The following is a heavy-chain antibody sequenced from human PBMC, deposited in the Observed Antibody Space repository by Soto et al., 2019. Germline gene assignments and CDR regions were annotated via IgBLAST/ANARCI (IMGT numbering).Heavy chain of an antibody. V-gene: IGHV1-69*13. J-gene: IGHJ4*02. Sequence: GASVKVSCKASGGTFSSYAISWVRQAPGQGLEWVGGIIPIFGTANYAQKFQGRVAITADESTSTAYMELSSLRSEDTAVYYCARDAPEYYDILTGRNDYWGQGTLVTVSS. CDR2: IIPIFGTA. CDR1: GGTFSSYA. CDR3: ARDAPEYYDILTGRNDY. D-gene: IGHD3-9*01.